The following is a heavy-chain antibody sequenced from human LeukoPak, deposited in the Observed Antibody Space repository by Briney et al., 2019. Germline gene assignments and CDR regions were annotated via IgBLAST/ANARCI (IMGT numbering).Heavy chain of an antibody. CDR3: AKDAAETYSAADY. J-gene: IGHJ4*02. CDR2: ISYDGTNK. V-gene: IGHV3-30*01. Sequence: GRSLRLSCAASGFSFSSFAMHWVRQSPGKGLDWVSVISYDGTNKFYGDSVKGRFTISRDNSKNTLTLQLNSLRPEDTAVYFCAKDAAETYSAADYWGQGTLVTVSS. CDR1: GFSFSSFA. D-gene: IGHD2-15*01.